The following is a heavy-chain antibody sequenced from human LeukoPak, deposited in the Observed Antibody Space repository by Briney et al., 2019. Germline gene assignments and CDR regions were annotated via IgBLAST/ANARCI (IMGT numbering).Heavy chain of an antibody. V-gene: IGHV7-4-1*02. Sequence: ASVKVSCKASGYTFTSYAMNWVRQAPGQGLEWMGWTNTNTGNPTYAQGFAGRFVFSLDTSVSTAYLQISSLKAEDTAVYYCAREGPGYYGSGSLNYYYYYMDVWGKGTTVTVSS. D-gene: IGHD3-10*01. CDR3: AREGPGYYGSGSLNYYYYYMDV. CDR2: TNTNTGNP. J-gene: IGHJ6*03. CDR1: GYTFTSYA.